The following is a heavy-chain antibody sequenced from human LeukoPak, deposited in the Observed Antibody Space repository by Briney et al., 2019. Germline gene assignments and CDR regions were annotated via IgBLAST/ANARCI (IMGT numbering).Heavy chain of an antibody. Sequence: SQTLSLTCTVSGGSISSGGYYWSWIRQHPGKGLEWIGYIYYSGSTYYNPSLKSRVTISVDTSKNQFSLEMSSVTAADTAVYYCTRGWSSAGAFDIWGQGKRVTVSS. CDR2: IYYSGST. CDR3: TRGWSSAGAFDI. CDR1: GGSISSGGYY. J-gene: IGHJ3*02. D-gene: IGHD6-19*01. V-gene: IGHV4-31*03.